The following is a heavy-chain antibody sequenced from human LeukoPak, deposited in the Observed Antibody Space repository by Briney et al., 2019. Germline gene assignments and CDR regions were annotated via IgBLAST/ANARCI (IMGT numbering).Heavy chain of an antibody. CDR3: ARGTITTVTDS. CDR2: IYYSGST. CDR1: GGSISSYY. Sequence: SETLSLTCTVSGGSISSYYWSWIRQPPGKGLEWIGYIYYSGSTYYNPSLKSRVTISVDESKTQLSLRLESVTAADTAVYYCARGTITTVTDSWGPGTLVTVSS. V-gene: IGHV4-59*12. D-gene: IGHD4-17*01. J-gene: IGHJ4*02.